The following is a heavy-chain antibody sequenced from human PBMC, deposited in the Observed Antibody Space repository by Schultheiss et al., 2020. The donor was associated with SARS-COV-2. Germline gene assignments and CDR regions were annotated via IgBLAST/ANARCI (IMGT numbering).Heavy chain of an antibody. V-gene: IGHV3-74*01. CDR1: GFTFSSYW. D-gene: IGHD6-19*01. Sequence: GGSLRLSCAASGFTFSSYWMHWVRQAPGKGLVWVSRINSDGSTTFYADSVKGRFTISRDNAKNTLYLQMNSLRAEDTAVYYCVKCRHSSGWYDRLNYYYYMDVWGKGTTVTVSS. CDR2: INSDGSTT. J-gene: IGHJ6*03. CDR3: VKCRHSSGWYDRLNYYYYMDV.